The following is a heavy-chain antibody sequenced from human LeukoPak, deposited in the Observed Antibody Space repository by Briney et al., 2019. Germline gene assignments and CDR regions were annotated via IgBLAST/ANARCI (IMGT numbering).Heavy chain of an antibody. CDR3: ARELTGDDWFDP. Sequence: SETLSLTCTVSGGSVTRGAYSWTWIRQPPGKGLERIGYIYYSGSTNYNPSLKSRVTISVDTSKNQFSLKLSSVTAADTAVYYCARELTGDDWFDPWGQGTLVTVSS. CDR2: IYYSGST. J-gene: IGHJ5*02. V-gene: IGHV4-61*08. D-gene: IGHD7-27*01. CDR1: GGSVTRGAYS.